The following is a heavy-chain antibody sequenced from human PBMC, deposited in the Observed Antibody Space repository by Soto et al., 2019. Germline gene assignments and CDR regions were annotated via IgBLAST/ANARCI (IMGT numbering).Heavy chain of an antibody. D-gene: IGHD2-2*01. CDR3: AKDCRTTTCYAF. CDR2: IGGGGGNT. J-gene: IGHJ4*02. V-gene: IGHV3-23*01. CDR1: GFTFSSFV. Sequence: EVQLLESGGGLVQPGGSLRLSCAASGFTFSSFVMSWVRQAPGKGLEWVSTIGGGGGNTYYADSVQGRFTISRDNSKNTLFLQMNSLRAEDTAVYYCAKDCRTTTCYAFWGPGTLVTVSS.